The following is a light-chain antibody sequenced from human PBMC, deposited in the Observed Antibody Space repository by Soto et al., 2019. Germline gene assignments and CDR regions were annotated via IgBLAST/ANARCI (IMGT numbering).Light chain of an antibody. V-gene: IGKV1-39*01. CDR3: QQSYSTLWT. J-gene: IGKJ1*01. CDR2: GAS. CDR1: QSITIY. Sequence: DIQMTQSPSSLSSSVGDSITITCRASQSITIYLNWYQQKPGEAPNLLIFGASTLQSGVPSRFSGSGSGTDFTLTISSLQPEDFATYYCQQSYSTLWTFGQGTKVDIK.